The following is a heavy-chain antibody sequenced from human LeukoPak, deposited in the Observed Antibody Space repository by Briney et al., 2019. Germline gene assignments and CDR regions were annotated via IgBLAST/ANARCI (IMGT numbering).Heavy chain of an antibody. CDR1: GFTFSSYS. D-gene: IGHD3-16*01. J-gene: IGHJ4*02. CDR2: ISSSSSYI. Sequence: GGSLRLSCAASGFTFSSYSMNWVRQAPGKGLEWVSSISSSSSYIYYADSVKGRFTISRDNAKNSLYLQMNSLRAEDTAVYYCARGPRNYGYVWGNWGQGTLVTVSS. V-gene: IGHV3-21*01. CDR3: ARGPRNYGYVWGN.